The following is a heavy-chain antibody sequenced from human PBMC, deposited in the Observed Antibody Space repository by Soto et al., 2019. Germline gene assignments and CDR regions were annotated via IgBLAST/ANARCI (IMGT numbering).Heavy chain of an antibody. D-gene: IGHD2-21*01. CDR3: ARGGISHWAYFYYMDV. V-gene: IGHV4-34*01. Sequence: QVQLQQWGAGLLKPSETLSLTCVVSGGSLSDYFWSWIRQPPGMALEWIGEINHLGSINYNPSLKSRVTMSVDTSKNQFSLTLNSVTAADTATYYCARGGISHWAYFYYMDVWDSGTTVTVSS. CDR1: GGSLSDYF. CDR2: INHLGSI. J-gene: IGHJ6*03.